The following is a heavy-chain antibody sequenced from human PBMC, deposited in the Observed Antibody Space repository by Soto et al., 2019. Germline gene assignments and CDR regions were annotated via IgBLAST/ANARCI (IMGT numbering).Heavy chain of an antibody. CDR1: GYTFTSCY. J-gene: IGHJ6*02. D-gene: IGHD4-4*01. CDR3: AREKRARYSNYGYYGMDV. V-gene: IGHV1-46*01. Sequence: GASVKVTCKASGYTFTSCYMRWVRQAPGQGLEWMGIINPSGGSTSYAQKFQGRVTMTRDTSTSTVYMELSSLRSEDTAVYYCAREKRARYSNYGYYGMDVWGQGTTVTVSS. CDR2: INPSGGST.